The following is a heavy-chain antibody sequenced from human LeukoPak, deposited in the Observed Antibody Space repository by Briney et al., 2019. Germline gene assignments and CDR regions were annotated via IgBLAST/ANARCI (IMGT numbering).Heavy chain of an antibody. CDR1: GGTFSGYY. J-gene: IGHJ6*02. V-gene: IGHV4-34*08. Sequence: SETLSLTCAAYGGTFSGYYWSWIRQPPGRGLEWIGEINHSGSNNYNPSLKSRVTISVDTSKNQLSLELSSVTAADTAVYYCAGSSWIHCCYYGMDVWGQGTTVTVSS. CDR2: INHSGSN. CDR3: AGSSWIHCCYYGMDV. D-gene: IGHD6-13*01.